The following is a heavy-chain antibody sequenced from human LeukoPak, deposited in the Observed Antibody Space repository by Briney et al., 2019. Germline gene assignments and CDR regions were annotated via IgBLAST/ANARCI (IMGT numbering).Heavy chain of an antibody. J-gene: IGHJ4*02. D-gene: IGHD2-21*02. CDR2: ISWNSGSI. V-gene: IGHV3-9*01. Sequence: GGSLRLSCAASGFTFDDYAMHWVRQAPGKGLEWVSGISWNSGSIGYADSVKGRFTISRDNAKNSLYLQMNSLRAEDTALYYCAKDMKALCGGDCSPDYWGQGTLVTVSS. CDR3: AKDMKALCGGDCSPDY. CDR1: GFTFDDYA.